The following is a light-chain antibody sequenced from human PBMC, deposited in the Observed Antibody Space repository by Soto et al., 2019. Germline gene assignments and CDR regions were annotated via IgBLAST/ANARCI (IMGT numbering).Light chain of an antibody. Sequence: QSVLIQPASVSGSPGQSITISCTGTSRDVGGSNYVSWYQHHPPGAPNLLIYEVSYRPSGVSSRFSGSKSGNTASLTISGLQAEDEADYYCSSYTSSNTLEVFGVGTKVTVL. V-gene: IGLV2-14*01. CDR3: SSYTSSNTLEV. J-gene: IGLJ1*01. CDR1: SRDVGGSNY. CDR2: EVS.